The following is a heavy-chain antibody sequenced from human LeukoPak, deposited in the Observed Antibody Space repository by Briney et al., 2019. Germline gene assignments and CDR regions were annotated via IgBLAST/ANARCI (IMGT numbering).Heavy chain of an antibody. V-gene: IGHV1-18*01. J-gene: IGHJ4*02. CDR2: ISAYNGNT. CDR1: GYTFTSYG. D-gene: IGHD3-9*01. CDR3: ARVGGPRRGVEGRYLDPGDY. Sequence: ASVKVSCKASGYTFTSYGISWVRQAPGQGLEWMGWISAYNGNTNYAQKLQGRVTMTTDTSTSTAYMELRSLRSDDTAVYYCARVGGPRRGVEGRYLDPGDYWGQGTLVTVSS.